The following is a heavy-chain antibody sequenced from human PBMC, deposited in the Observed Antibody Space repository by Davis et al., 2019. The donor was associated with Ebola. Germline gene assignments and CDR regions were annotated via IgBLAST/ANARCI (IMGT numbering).Heavy chain of an antibody. CDR1: GYTFTNYG. D-gene: IGHD1-26*01. CDR2: INPHNGNT. J-gene: IGHJ5*02. CDR3: ARVGAEIFFNWFDP. V-gene: IGHV1-18*04. Sequence: ASVKVSCKASGYTFTNYGITWVRQAPGQGLEWMGWINPHNGNTNYAQKLQGRVTMTTDTSTSTAYMELRSLRSDDTAVYYCARVGAEIFFNWFDPWGQGTLVTVSS.